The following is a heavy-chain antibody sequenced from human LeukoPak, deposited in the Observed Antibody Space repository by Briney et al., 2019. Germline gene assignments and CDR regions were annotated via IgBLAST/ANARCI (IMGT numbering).Heavy chain of an antibody. Sequence: PGESLQVSCKGSGYSFTTYWIACVRQMPGRGLEWMGITSPDDSEIRYSPSFRGQVTISADKSTSTAYLQWSRLKASDTAIYYCARHEGSGSYYSYWGQGTLVTVSS. CDR2: TSPDDSEI. V-gene: IGHV5-51*01. CDR1: GYSFTTYW. D-gene: IGHD1-26*01. CDR3: ARHEGSGSYYSY. J-gene: IGHJ4*02.